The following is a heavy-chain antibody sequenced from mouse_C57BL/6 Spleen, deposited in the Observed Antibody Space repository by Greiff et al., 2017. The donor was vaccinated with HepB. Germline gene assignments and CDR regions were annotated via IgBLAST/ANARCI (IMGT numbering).Heavy chain of an antibody. J-gene: IGHJ1*03. CDR3: ARFYDYHWYFDV. Sequence: EVQLQQSGPELVKPGASVKMSCKASGYTFTDYNMHWVKQSHGKSLEWIGYINPNNGGTSYNQKFKGKATLTVNKSSSTAYMELRSLTSEDSAVYYCARFYDYHWYFDVWGTGTTVTVSS. CDR1: GYTFTDYN. D-gene: IGHD2-4*01. V-gene: IGHV1-22*01. CDR2: INPNNGGT.